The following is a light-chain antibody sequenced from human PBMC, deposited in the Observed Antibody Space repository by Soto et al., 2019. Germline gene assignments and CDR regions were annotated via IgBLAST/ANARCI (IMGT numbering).Light chain of an antibody. J-gene: IGKJ1*01. CDR1: QSVLDRSNNKNY. CDR3: QQYYSTPLT. V-gene: IGKV4-1*01. Sequence: DLVMTQSPDSLALSLGERATINCKSSQSVLDRSNNKNYLAWYQQKPGQPPKLLIYWASTRESGVPDRFSGSGSGTDFTLTTTSLQDEDVAVYSCQQYYSTPLTFGQGSKVEIK. CDR2: WAS.